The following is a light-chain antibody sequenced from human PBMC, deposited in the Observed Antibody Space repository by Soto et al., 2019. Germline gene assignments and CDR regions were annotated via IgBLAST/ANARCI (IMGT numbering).Light chain of an antibody. Sequence: QSALTQPPSASGSPGQSVTISCTGTSSDVGGYNYVSWYQQHPGKAPKLMIYEVSKRPSGVPDRFSGSKSDNTASLTVSGLQAEDEADYYCAAWDDSLNGYVLGSGTQLTVL. CDR2: EVS. J-gene: IGLJ7*01. CDR3: AAWDDSLNGYV. CDR1: SSDVGGYNY. V-gene: IGLV2-8*01.